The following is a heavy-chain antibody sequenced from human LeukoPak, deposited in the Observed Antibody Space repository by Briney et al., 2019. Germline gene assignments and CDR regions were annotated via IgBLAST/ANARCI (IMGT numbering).Heavy chain of an antibody. Sequence: ASVKVSCKASGYTFTSYDINWVRQATGQGLEWMGWMNPNSGNTGYAQKFQGRVTMTRNTSISTDYMELSRLRSEDTGVYYCERGGALSPAKGYSSGWYVFFSDYYYGMDVWGQGTTVTVSS. CDR3: ERGGALSPAKGYSSGWYVFFSDYYYGMDV. V-gene: IGHV1-8*01. CDR2: MNPNSGNT. J-gene: IGHJ6*02. CDR1: GYTFTSYD. D-gene: IGHD6-19*01.